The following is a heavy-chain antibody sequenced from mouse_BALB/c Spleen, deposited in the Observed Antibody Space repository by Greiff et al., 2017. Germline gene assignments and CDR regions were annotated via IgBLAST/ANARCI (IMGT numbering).Heavy chain of an antibody. J-gene: IGHJ3*01. Sequence: EVMLVESGGGLVKPGGSLKLSCAASGFTFSSYAMSWVRQTPEKRLEWVATISSGGSYTYYPDSVKGRFTISRDNARNILYLQMSSLRSEDTAMYYCARGRDYDGTLFAYWGQGTLVTVSA. CDR1: GFTFSSYA. D-gene: IGHD2-4*01. V-gene: IGHV5-9-1*01. CDR2: ISSGGSYT. CDR3: ARGRDYDGTLFAY.